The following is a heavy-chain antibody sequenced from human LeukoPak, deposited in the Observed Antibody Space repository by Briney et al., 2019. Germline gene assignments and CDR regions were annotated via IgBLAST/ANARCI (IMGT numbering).Heavy chain of an antibody. CDR3: ATTYSSSPNDY. V-gene: IGHV1-2*06. CDR2: INPNSGGT. CDR1: GYTFTGYY. J-gene: IGHJ4*02. Sequence: ASVKVSCKASGYTFTGYYMHWVRQAPGQGLEWMGRINPNSGGTNYAQKFQGRVTMTRDTSISTAYMELSRLSSDDTAVYYCATTYSSSPNDYWGQGTLVTVSS. D-gene: IGHD6-6*01.